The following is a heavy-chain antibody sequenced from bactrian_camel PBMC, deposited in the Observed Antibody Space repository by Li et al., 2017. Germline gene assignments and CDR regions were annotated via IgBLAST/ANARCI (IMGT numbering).Heavy chain of an antibody. J-gene: IGHJ4*01. CDR2: IDTDGST. D-gene: IGHD2*01. Sequence: DVQLVESGGGLVQPGGSLRLSCTASGFPYFSHCMGWFRQAPGKEREAVATIDTDGSTSYADSVKGRFTISKDNAKNTLSLQMNSLESEDSAMYYCAAGIVFCVVTASQESFTYWGQGTQVTVS. CDR1: GFPYFSHC. V-gene: IGHV3S67*01. CDR3: AAGIVFCVVTASQESFTY.